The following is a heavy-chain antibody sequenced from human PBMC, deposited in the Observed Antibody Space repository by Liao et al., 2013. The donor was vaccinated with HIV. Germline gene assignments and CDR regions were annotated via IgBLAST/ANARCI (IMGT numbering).Heavy chain of an antibody. D-gene: IGHD3-10*01. Sequence: QVQLQQWGAGLLKPSETLSLTCTVSGDSFSSYYWSWIRQPPGRGLEWIGYIYHSGTTNYNPSLMSRVTISVDTSKKQFSLKLTSATAADTAIYYCARAGRSTFFGWFDPWGQGTLVTVSS. CDR1: GDSFSSYY. V-gene: IGHV4-59*01. J-gene: IGHJ5*02. CDR3: ARAGRSTFFGWFDP. CDR2: IYHSGTT.